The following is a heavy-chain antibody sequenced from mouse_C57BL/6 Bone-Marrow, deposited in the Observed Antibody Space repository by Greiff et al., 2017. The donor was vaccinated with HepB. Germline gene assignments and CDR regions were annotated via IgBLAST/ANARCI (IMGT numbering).Heavy chain of an antibody. V-gene: IGHV1-64*01. D-gene: IGHD2-1*01. CDR1: GYTFTSYW. CDR3: AREGGNYVNYFDY. CDR2: IHPNSGST. Sequence: QVQLKQPGAELVKPGASVKLSCKASGYTFTSYWMHWVKQRPGQGLEWIGMIHPNSGSTNYNEKFKSKATLTVDKSSSTAYMQLSSLTSEDSAVYYCAREGGNYVNYFDYWGQGTTLTVSS. J-gene: IGHJ2*01.